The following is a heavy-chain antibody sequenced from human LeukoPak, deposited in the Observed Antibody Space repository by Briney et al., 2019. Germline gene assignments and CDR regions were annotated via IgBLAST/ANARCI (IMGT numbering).Heavy chain of an antibody. Sequence: GASVKVSCKASGYTFTSYGISWVRQAPGQGLEWMGWISAYNGNTNYAQKLQGRVTMTTDTSTSTAYMELRSLRSDDTAVYYCARDPHRVVGATDSAEYFQHWGQGTLVTVSS. CDR3: ARDPHRVVGATDSAEYFQH. CDR1: GYTFTSYG. D-gene: IGHD1-26*01. CDR2: ISAYNGNT. V-gene: IGHV1-18*01. J-gene: IGHJ1*01.